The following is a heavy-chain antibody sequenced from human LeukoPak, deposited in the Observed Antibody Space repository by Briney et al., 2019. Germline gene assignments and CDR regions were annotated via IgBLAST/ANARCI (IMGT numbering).Heavy chain of an antibody. CDR2: ISGDGGST. Sequence: GGSLRLSRAASGFTFDDYAMHWVRQAPGKGLEWVSLISGDGGSTYYADSVKGRFTISRDNSKNSLYLQMSSLITEDTALYYCAKAVRSYYYGMDVWGQGTTVTVSS. CDR1: GFTFDDYA. CDR3: AKAVRSYYYGMDV. V-gene: IGHV3-43*02. J-gene: IGHJ6*02.